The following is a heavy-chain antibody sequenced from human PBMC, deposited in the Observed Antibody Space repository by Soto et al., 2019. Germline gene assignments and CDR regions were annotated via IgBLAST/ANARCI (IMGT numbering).Heavy chain of an antibody. J-gene: IGHJ6*02. CDR3: ARGGPTSADHYYGMDV. Sequence: QVQLVQSGAEVMQPGSSVKVSCKPSGGTLTNFINYPINWVRQAPGQGLEWMGWINSSNGNAEYAQNLQGRVTMTIDTSTSTAYMELRSLRSDDTAVYYCARGGPTSADHYYGMDVWGQGTTVTVSS. CDR2: INSSNGNA. D-gene: IGHD3-10*01. CDR1: GGTLTNFINYP. V-gene: IGHV1-18*01.